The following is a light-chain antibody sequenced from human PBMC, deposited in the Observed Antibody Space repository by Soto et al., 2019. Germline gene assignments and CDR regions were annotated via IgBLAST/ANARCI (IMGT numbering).Light chain of an antibody. Sequence: QLVLTQSPSASASLGASVRLTCTLSSGHTNYAIAWHQQHPEKGPRFLMKLNSDGSHRKGDGIPDRFSGSSSGSERYLTISSLQSEDEGDYYCQTWDTGIGVFGGGTKVTVL. CDR1: SGHTNYA. V-gene: IGLV4-69*01. CDR2: LNSDGSH. CDR3: QTWDTGIGV. J-gene: IGLJ2*01.